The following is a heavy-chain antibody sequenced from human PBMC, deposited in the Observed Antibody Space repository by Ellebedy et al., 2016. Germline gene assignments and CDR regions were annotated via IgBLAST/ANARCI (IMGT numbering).Heavy chain of an antibody. Sequence: GESLKISXAASGFTFSNSWINWVRQAPGKGLKWVANIKPDGSEKNYLDSVKGRFTISRDNARNSVYLQIDSLRAEDTAVYYCVRDMAFSAVDIWGQGTTVTVSS. J-gene: IGHJ3*02. CDR1: GFTFSNSW. CDR2: IKPDGSEK. D-gene: IGHD3-3*02. V-gene: IGHV3-7*01. CDR3: VRDMAFSAVDI.